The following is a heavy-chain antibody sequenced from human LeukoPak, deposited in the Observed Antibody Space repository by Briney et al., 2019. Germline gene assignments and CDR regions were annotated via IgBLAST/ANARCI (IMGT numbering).Heavy chain of an antibody. CDR1: GYTFTNYG. CDR3: ARDCIGCHGFDH. D-gene: IGHD2-15*01. CDR2: VSAYADNT. Sequence: ASVKVSCKASGYTFTNYGISWVRQAAGQGLEWMGWVSAYADNTNYVQKVQGRVTMTTDTSTSTAYMGLRSLRSDDTAVYYCARDCIGCHGFDHWGQGTLVTVSS. J-gene: IGHJ4*02. V-gene: IGHV1-18*01.